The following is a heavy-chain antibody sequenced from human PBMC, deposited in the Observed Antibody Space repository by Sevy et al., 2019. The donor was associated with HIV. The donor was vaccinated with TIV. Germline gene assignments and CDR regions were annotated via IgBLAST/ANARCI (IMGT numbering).Heavy chain of an antibody. CDR2: IYYSGST. D-gene: IGHD1-26*01. J-gene: IGHJ5*02. CDR3: ARDLVGATTRWFDP. V-gene: IGHV4-39*02. Sequence: SETLSLTCTVSGGSISSSSYYWGWIRQPPGKGLEWIGSIYYSGSTYYNPSLKSRVTISEDTSKNQFSLKLSSVTAADTAVYYCARDLVGATTRWFDPWGQGTLVTVSS. CDR1: GGSISSSSYY.